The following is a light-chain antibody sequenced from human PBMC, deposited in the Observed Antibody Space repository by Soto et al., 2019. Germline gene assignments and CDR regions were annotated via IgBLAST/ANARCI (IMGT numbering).Light chain of an antibody. Sequence: QLVLTQPPSASGSPGQRVIISCSGSSSNIGNNAVNWYQHLPGTSPKLLIYRNSQRPSGVPDRFSGSKSGTSASLAISGLQSEDETDYYCATWDDSLDGWVFGGGTKVTVL. CDR3: ATWDDSLDGWV. CDR2: RNS. J-gene: IGLJ3*02. V-gene: IGLV1-44*01. CDR1: SSNIGNNA.